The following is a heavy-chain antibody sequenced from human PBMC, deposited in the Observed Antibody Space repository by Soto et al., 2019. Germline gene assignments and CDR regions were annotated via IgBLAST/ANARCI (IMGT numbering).Heavy chain of an antibody. CDR3: AREGRWYDAFDI. CDR2: IYYSGST. CDR1: GGSISSYY. Sequence: QVQLQESGPGLVKPSEPLSLTCTVSGGSISSYYWSWIRQPPGKGLEWIVYIYYSGSTNYNPSLKSRVTISVDTSKNQFSLKMSSVTAADTAVYYCAREGRWYDAFDIWGQGTMVTVSS. D-gene: IGHD2-15*01. V-gene: IGHV4-59*01. J-gene: IGHJ3*02.